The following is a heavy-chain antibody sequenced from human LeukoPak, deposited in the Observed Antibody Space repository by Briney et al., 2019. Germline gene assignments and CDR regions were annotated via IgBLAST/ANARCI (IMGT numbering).Heavy chain of an antibody. V-gene: IGHV4-30-2*01. D-gene: IGHD3-3*01. J-gene: IGHJ5*02. CDR2: IYHSGST. CDR3: ASIISIFGAFDP. CDR1: GGSISSGGYS. Sequence: SETLSLTCAVSGGSISSGGYSWSWLRQPPGKGLEWIGYIYHSGSTYYNPSLKSRVTISVDRSKNQFSLKPSSVTAADTAVYYCASIISIFGAFDPWGQGTLVSVSS.